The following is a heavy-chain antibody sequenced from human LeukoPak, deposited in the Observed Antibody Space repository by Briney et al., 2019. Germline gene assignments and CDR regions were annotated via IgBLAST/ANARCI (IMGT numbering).Heavy chain of an antibody. CDR3: ARVGTPQTGLFAFDI. V-gene: IGHV3-21*01. D-gene: IGHD3-10*01. Sequence: GGSLRLSCAASGFTFSSYSMNWVRQAPGKGLEWVSSISSGSSYIYYADSVKGRFTISRDNAKNSLHLQMNSLRAEDTAVYYCARVGTPQTGLFAFDIWGQGTMVTVSS. CDR1: GFTFSSYS. CDR2: ISSGSSYI. J-gene: IGHJ3*02.